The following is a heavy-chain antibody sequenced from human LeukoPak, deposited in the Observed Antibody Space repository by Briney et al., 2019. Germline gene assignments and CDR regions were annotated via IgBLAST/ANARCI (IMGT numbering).Heavy chain of an antibody. CDR2: IRSKAYGGTT. D-gene: IGHD3-3*01. J-gene: IGHJ6*03. CDR1: GFTFGDYA. Sequence: GGSLRLSCTASGFTFGDYAMSWVRQAPGKGLEWVGFIRSKAYGGTTEYAASVKGRFTISRDDSKNSLYLQMNSLKTEDTAVYYCARDQGFWSGYYGNYYMDVWGKGTTVTVSS. CDR3: ARDQGFWSGYYGNYYMDV. V-gene: IGHV3-49*04.